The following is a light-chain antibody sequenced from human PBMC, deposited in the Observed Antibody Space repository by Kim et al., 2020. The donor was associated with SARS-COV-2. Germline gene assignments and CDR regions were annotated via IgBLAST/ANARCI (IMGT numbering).Light chain of an antibody. V-gene: IGKV3-11*01. Sequence: PGYSSTRSCMASHYVDISLAWYQPTPGHPPRLLIYDAAMRAAGIPDKFSGSGSGTDFTLTSGSLAPEDFAIYYCQQRGSWPPALTFGGGTKLEIK. CDR1: HYVDIS. CDR3: QQRGSWPPALT. CDR2: DAA. J-gene: IGKJ4*01.